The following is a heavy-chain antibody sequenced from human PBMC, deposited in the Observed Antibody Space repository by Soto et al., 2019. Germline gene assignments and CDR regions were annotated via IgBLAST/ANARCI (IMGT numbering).Heavy chain of an antibody. CDR1: GGSISSSSYY. V-gene: IGHV4-39*01. D-gene: IGHD1-1*01. J-gene: IGHJ5*02. CDR2: IYYSGST. CDR3: ASQFRYNWNPNWFDP. Sequence: PSETLSLTCTVSGGSISSSSYYRGWIRQPPGKGLEWIGSIYYSGSTYYNPSLKSRVTISVDTSKNQFSLKLSSVTAADTAVYYCASQFRYNWNPNWFDPWGQGTLVTVS.